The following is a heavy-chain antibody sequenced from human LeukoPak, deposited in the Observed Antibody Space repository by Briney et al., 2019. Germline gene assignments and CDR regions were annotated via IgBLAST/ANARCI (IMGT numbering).Heavy chain of an antibody. Sequence: SVKVSCKASGGTFSSYAISWVRQAPGQGLEWMGRIIPILGIANYAQKFQGRVTITADESTSTAYMELSSLRSEDTAVYYCARGGVGAKEGTVSAFDIWGQGTMVTVSS. CDR3: ARGGVGAKEGTVSAFDI. CDR1: GGTFSSYA. D-gene: IGHD1-26*01. V-gene: IGHV1-69*04. J-gene: IGHJ3*02. CDR2: IIPILGIA.